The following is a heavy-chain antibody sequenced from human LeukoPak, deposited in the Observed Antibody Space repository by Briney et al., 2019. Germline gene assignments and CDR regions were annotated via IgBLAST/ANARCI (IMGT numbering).Heavy chain of an antibody. D-gene: IGHD3/OR15-3a*01. CDR2: IYYSGNT. J-gene: IGHJ4*02. CDR1: GVSISSSSSY. CDR3: ARQTGSGLFILP. V-gene: IGHV4-39*01. Sequence: SETLSLTCTVSGVSISSSSSYWGWIRQPPGKGLEWIGSIYYSGNTYYNASLKSQVSISIDTSKNQFSLKLTSVTAADTAVYYCARQTGSGLFILPGGQGTLVTVSS.